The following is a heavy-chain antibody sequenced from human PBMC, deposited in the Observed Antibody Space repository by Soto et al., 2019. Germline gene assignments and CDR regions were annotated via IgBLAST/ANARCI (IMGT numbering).Heavy chain of an antibody. J-gene: IGHJ6*03. Sequence: EVQLLESGGGLVQPGGSLRLSCAASGFTFSSYAMSWVRQAPGKGLEWVSAISGSGGSTYYADSVKGRFTISRDNSKNTLYLQMNSLRVEDTAVYYCAKDVAGRIGSWPYYMDVWGKETTVTVSS. CDR3: AKDVAGRIGSWPYYMDV. V-gene: IGHV3-23*01. CDR2: ISGSGGST. CDR1: GFTFSSYA. D-gene: IGHD6-13*01.